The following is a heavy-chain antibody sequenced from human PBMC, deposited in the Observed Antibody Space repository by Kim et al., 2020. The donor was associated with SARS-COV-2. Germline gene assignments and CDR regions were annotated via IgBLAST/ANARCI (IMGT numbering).Heavy chain of an antibody. D-gene: IGHD3-10*01. CDR2: IYNSGSA. V-gene: IGHV4-31*03. CDR1: GGSISSGNYY. J-gene: IGHJ3*02. CDR3: ARDWGGGSGSYYRALDI. Sequence: SETLSLTCTVSGGSISSGNYYWSWIRQHPGKGLEWIGYIYNSGSAYYNPSLKSRVTISVDTSNNQFSLKLNSVTAADTAVYYCARDWGGGSGSYYRALDIGGKGTRAPAFS.